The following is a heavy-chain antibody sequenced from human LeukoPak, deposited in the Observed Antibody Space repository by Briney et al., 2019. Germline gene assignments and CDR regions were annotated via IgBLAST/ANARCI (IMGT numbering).Heavy chain of an antibody. D-gene: IGHD6-19*01. CDR2: IIPIFGTA. CDR1: GGTFSGYA. V-gene: IGHV1-69*05. J-gene: IGHJ5*02. Sequence: SVRVSCKASGGTFSGYAISWVRQAPGQGLEWMGRIIPIFGTANYAQKFQGRVTITTDESTSTAYMELSSLRSEDTAVYYCAREPSYSSGWFDPWGQGTLVTVSS. CDR3: AREPSYSSGWFDP.